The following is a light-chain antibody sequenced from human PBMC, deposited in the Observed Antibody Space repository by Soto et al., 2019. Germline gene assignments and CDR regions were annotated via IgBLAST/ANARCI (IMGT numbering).Light chain of an antibody. Sequence: EIVMTQSPATLSVSPGERATLSCRASQSVSSNLAWYQQKPGQAPRLLIYDASNRATGIPARFSGSGSGTDFTLTISSLEPEDFAVYYCQQYNNWATFGQGTRLEIK. CDR2: DAS. CDR3: QQYNNWAT. J-gene: IGKJ5*01. V-gene: IGKV3D-15*01. CDR1: QSVSSN.